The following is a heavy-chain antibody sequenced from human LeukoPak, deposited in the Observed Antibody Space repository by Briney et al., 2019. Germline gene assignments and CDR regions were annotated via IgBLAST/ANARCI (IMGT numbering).Heavy chain of an antibody. CDR3: ARDLIVPDAMTGSGSYSTDY. V-gene: IGHV4-59*12. J-gene: IGHJ4*02. CDR1: GGSISSYY. CDR2: IYYSGST. Sequence: SETLSLTCTVSGGSISSYYWSWIRQPPGKGLEWIGYIYYSGSTNYNPSLKSRVTISVDTSKNQFSLKLSSVTAADTAVYYCARDLIVPDAMTGSGSYSTDYWGQGTLATVPS. D-gene: IGHD3-10*01.